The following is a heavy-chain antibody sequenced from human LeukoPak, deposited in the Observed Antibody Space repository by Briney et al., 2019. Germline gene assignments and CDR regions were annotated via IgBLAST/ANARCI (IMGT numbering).Heavy chain of an antibody. Sequence: SEALSLTCTVSGYSISSGYYWGWIRQPPGKGLEWIGSIYHSGSTYYNPSLKSRVTISVDTSKNQFSLKLSSVTAADTAVYYCAKCRGRQLVLYYYYYMDVWGKGTTVTVSS. J-gene: IGHJ6*03. CDR3: AKCRGRQLVLYYYYYMDV. D-gene: IGHD6-13*01. CDR1: GYSISSGYY. V-gene: IGHV4-38-2*02. CDR2: IYHSGST.